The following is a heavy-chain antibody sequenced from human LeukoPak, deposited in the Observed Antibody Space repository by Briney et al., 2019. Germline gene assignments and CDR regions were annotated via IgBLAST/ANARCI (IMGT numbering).Heavy chain of an antibody. J-gene: IGHJ4*02. CDR1: GFSFSTFA. D-gene: IGHD5-18*01. CDR3: AKDLRYSYSY. CDR2: INPSGGIT. Sequence: GGSPRLSCAASGFSFSTFAMSWVRQAPGKGLEWVSLINPSGGITFYADSVKGRFTISRDNSKSTVFLQMNSLRAEDTAVYYCAKDLRYSYSYWGQGTLVTVSS. V-gene: IGHV3-23*01.